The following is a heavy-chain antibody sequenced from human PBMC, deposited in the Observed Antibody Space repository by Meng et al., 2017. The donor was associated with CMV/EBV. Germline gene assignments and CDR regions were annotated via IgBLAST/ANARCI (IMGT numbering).Heavy chain of an antibody. Sequence: GESLKISCAASGFIFTDHYMDWVRQAPGKGLEWVGRIKNKHNGYTTEYAASVKGRFIISREDLKNSVFLQMDSLKTEDTAVYYCVRGVSMVRAGHYYYYNDMDVWGRGTTVTVSS. D-gene: IGHD3-10*01. CDR2: IKNKHNGYTT. J-gene: IGHJ6*02. V-gene: IGHV3-72*01. CDR3: VRGVSMVRAGHYYYYNDMDV. CDR1: GFIFTDHY.